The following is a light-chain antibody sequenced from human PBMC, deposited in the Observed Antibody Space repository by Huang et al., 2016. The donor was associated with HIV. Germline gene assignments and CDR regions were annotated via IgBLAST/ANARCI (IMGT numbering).Light chain of an antibody. Sequence: EIVLTQSPASLALSPGERATLSCRASQSVRNYLAWYQQKPGPAPRLLIFDESNRATDIPARFSGSGSGTDSTLTISSLEPEDFAVYYCQQRYNWPLTFGGGTKVEIK. V-gene: IGKV3-11*01. J-gene: IGKJ4*01. CDR1: QSVRNY. CDR2: DES. CDR3: QQRYNWPLT.